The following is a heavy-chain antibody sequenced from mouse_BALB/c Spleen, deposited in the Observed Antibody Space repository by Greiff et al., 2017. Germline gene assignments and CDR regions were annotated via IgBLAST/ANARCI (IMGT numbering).Heavy chain of an antibody. CDR1: GFTFSDYY. CDR3: AREGEGYYFDY. Sequence: EVMLVESGGGLVKPGGSLKLSCAASGFTFSDYYMYWVRQTPEKRLEWVATISDGGSYTYYPDSVKGRFTISRDNAKNNLYLQMSSLKSEDTAMYYCAREGEGYYFDYWGQGTTLTVSS. J-gene: IGHJ2*01. V-gene: IGHV5-4*02. CDR2: ISDGGSYT.